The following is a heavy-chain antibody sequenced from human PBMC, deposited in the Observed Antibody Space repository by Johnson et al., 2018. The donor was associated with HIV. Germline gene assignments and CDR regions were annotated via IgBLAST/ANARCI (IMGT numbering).Heavy chain of an antibody. Sequence: VQLVESGGGLVKPGGSLRLSCVASGFTFSNAWMSWVRQAPGKGLEWVGRIKSKTDGGTTDYAAPVKGRFTIARDDSKNMLNLQMNSRKTEDTAVYYCTTGSMVVAATLWWGAFDIWGQGTMVTVSS. CDR2: IKSKTDGGTT. J-gene: IGHJ3*02. D-gene: IGHD2-15*01. CDR1: GFTFSNAW. CDR3: TTGSMVVAATLWWGAFDI. V-gene: IGHV3-15*01.